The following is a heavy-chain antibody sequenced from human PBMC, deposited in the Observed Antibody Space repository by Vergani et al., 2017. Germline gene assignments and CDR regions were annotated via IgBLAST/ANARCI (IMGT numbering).Heavy chain of an antibody. Sequence: QVQLVQSGAEVKKPGSSLKLSCKASGGTFSSYAIRWVRQAPGQVLWWVGAVIPIFGTANYAQKFQGRVTITADESTSTAYMELSSLRAADTAVYYCARDPSARDGYSSSWSDYWGQGTLVTVSS. J-gene: IGHJ4*02. V-gene: IGHV1-69*01. CDR3: ARDPSARDGYSSSWSDY. CDR2: VIPIFGTA. D-gene: IGHD6-13*01. CDR1: GGTFSSYA.